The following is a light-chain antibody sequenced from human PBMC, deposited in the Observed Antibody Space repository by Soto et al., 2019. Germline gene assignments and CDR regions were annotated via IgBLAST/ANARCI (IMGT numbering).Light chain of an antibody. Sequence: EIVLTQSPGTLSLSPGERATLSCRASQSVSSSYLAWYQQKPGQAPRLLIYGASSRATGIPDRFSGSGSGTDFTLTISRLEPEDFAVYYCQHRSDWPTFGGGTKLEIK. CDR3: QHRSDWPT. V-gene: IGKV3D-20*02. J-gene: IGKJ4*01. CDR1: QSVSSSY. CDR2: GAS.